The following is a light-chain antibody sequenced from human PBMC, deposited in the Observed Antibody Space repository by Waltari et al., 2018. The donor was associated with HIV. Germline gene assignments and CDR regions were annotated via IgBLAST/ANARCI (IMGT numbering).Light chain of an antibody. CDR1: QSLLHGDGKTY. CDR2: EVS. J-gene: IGKJ4*01. V-gene: IGKV2D-29*01. CDR3: MQSVQLPLT. Sequence: IVMTQSPVSLSVTPGQQASISCKSSQSLLHGDGKTYLYWYRQKPGQPPQLLIYEVSSRFSRVPDRFSGGGSGTDFSLTISRVEAEDVGIYYCMQSVQLPLTFGGGTKVEIK.